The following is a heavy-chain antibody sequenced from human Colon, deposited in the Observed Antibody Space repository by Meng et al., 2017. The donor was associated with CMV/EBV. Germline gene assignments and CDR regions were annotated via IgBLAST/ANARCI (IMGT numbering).Heavy chain of an antibody. Sequence: CTASGGSISTNTHYWGWIRQPPGKGLEWIGTIYYSGSTYFNPSLKSRVTISVDTSKNQFSLKLSSVTAADTAVYYCARALSGRIFDYWGQGTLVTVSS. CDR3: ARALSGRIFDY. CDR1: GGSISTNTHY. D-gene: IGHD3-10*01. J-gene: IGHJ4*02. V-gene: IGHV4-39*07. CDR2: IYYSGST.